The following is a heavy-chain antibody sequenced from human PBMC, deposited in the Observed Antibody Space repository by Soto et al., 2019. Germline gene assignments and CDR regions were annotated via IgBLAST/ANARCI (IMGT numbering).Heavy chain of an antibody. CDR3: ATRGSGWGEVYYYGMDV. D-gene: IGHD6-19*01. CDR2: INPSGGST. CDR1: GYTFTSYY. J-gene: IGHJ6*02. V-gene: IGHV1-46*01. Sequence: GASVKVSCKASGYTFTSYYMHWVRQAPGQGLEWMGIINPSGGSTSYAQKFQGRVTMTRDTPTSTVYMELSSLRSEDTAVYYYATRGSGWGEVYYYGMDVWGQGTTVTVSS.